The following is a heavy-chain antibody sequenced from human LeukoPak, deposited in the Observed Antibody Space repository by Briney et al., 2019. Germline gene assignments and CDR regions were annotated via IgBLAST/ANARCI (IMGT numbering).Heavy chain of an antibody. CDR1: GGSISSYY. V-gene: IGHV4-4*07. CDR3: ARENSGSYREFDY. J-gene: IGHJ4*02. D-gene: IGHD1-26*01. Sequence: SETLSLTCTVSGGSISSYYWSWIRQPAGKGLEWIGRIYTSGSTNYNASLKSRVSMTVDTSKNQFSLKLSSVTAADTAVFYCARENSGSYREFDYWGQGTLVTVSS. CDR2: IYTSGST.